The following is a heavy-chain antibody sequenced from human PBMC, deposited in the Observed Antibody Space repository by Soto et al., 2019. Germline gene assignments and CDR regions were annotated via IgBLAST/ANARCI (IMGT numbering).Heavy chain of an antibody. D-gene: IGHD3-22*01. CDR3: AIDQLSLGILYSLQVLLPEYGL. J-gene: IGHJ4*02. CDR1: GFAFSTFA. Sequence: GGSLRLSCAASGFAFSTFAMTWVRQAPGKGLEWVAAISVSGNNAYYADSVKGRFTISRDNSQNSVFLQMSSLRADDTAVYYCAIDQLSLGILYSLQVLLPEYGLWGQGTLVTVSS. V-gene: IGHV3-23*01. CDR2: ISVSGNNA.